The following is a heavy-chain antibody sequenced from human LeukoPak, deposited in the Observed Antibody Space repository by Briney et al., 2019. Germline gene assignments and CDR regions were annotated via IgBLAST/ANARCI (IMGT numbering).Heavy chain of an antibody. CDR3: ARGRVGATNPEYYYYYMDV. Sequence: PSETLSLTCTVSGGSISSYYWSWIRQPPGKGLEWIGYIYYSGITNYNPPLKSRVTISVDTSKNQFSLRLSSVTAADTAVYYCARGRVGATNPEYYYYYMDVWGKGTTVTVSS. V-gene: IGHV4-59*01. J-gene: IGHJ6*03. CDR1: GGSISSYY. CDR2: IYYSGIT. D-gene: IGHD1-26*01.